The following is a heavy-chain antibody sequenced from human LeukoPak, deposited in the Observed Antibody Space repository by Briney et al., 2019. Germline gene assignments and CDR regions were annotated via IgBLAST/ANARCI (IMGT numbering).Heavy chain of an antibody. D-gene: IGHD5-24*01. J-gene: IGHJ5*02. V-gene: IGHV3-30*03. Sequence: GGSLRLSCAASGFTFRSYGMHWVRQTPGKGLEWVTVISYEGSRKYYADSVKGRFTISRDNSKNTLYLQMNSLRAEDTAVYYCARGLSRDGYNSPWGQGTLVTVSS. CDR1: GFTFRSYG. CDR3: ARGLSRDGYNSP. CDR2: ISYEGSRK.